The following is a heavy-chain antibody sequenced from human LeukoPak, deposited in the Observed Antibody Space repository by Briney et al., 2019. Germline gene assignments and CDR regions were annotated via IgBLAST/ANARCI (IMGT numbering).Heavy chain of an antibody. V-gene: IGHV3-23*01. J-gene: IGHJ4*02. Sequence: GGSLRLSCAASGFTFSSFAVSWVRQAPGKGLERVSGISGSGDRTDYADSVKGRFTISRDNSKNTLYLQMNSLRAEDTAMYYCARLVWDTTMADGDIDSWGQGTLLIVSS. CDR1: GFTFSSFA. CDR2: ISGSGDRT. CDR3: ARLVWDTTMADGDIDS. D-gene: IGHD5-18*01.